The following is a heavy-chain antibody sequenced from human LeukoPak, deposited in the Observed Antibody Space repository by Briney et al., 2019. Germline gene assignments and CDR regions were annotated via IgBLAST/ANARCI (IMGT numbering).Heavy chain of an antibody. CDR2: IYYSGSS. Sequence: TSETLSLTCTVSGGSISSGDYYWSWIRQPPGKGLEWIGYIYYSGSSFYNPSLKSRLTISVDTSKNPFSLNLSSVTAADTAVYYCARRNDPYYFDYWGQGTLVTVSS. J-gene: IGHJ4*02. V-gene: IGHV4-30-4*08. CDR3: ARRNDPYYFDY. CDR1: GGSISSGDYY. D-gene: IGHD3-16*01.